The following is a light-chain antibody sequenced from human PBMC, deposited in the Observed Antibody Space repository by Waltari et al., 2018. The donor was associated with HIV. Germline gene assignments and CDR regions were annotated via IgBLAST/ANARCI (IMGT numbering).Light chain of an antibody. Sequence: DTQMTQSPSSLSASVGDTVTITCRETQGVRDDLGWFHQKPGQAPKRLIYAASKLQSGVPPRFSGSGSETYFTLTITGLHPEDFGIYYCLQHNSYPFITLGQGTRLE. V-gene: IGKV1-17*01. J-gene: IGKJ5*01. CDR3: LQHNSYPFIT. CDR1: QGVRDD. CDR2: AAS.